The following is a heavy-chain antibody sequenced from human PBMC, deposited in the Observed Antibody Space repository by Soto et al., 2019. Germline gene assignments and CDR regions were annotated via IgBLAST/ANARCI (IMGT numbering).Heavy chain of an antibody. D-gene: IGHD2-15*01. V-gene: IGHV4-59*08. J-gene: IGHJ4*02. CDR1: GGSIISYY. CDR3: ARRYGGTFDY. Sequence: PLEILSLTCTVSGGSIISYYWSWIRQPPGKGLEWIGYIYYSGSTNYNPSLKSRVTISVDTSKNQFSLKLSSVTAADTAVYYCARRYGGTFDYWGQGTLVTVSS. CDR2: IYYSGST.